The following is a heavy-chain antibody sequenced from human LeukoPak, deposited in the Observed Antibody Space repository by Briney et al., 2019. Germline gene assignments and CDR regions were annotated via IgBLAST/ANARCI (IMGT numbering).Heavy chain of an antibody. CDR2: IKSKTDGGTT. D-gene: IGHD4-17*01. V-gene: IGHV3-15*01. Sequence: PGGSLRLSCAASGFTFSNAWMSWVRQAPGKGLEWVGRIKSKTDGGTTDYAAPVKGRFTISRDDSKNTLYLQMNSLKTEDTAVYYCTTDQTVTMGSDSGDYGDLYYYYYMDVWGKGTTVTVSS. J-gene: IGHJ6*03. CDR3: TTDQTVTMGSDSGDYGDLYYYYYMDV. CDR1: GFTFSNAW.